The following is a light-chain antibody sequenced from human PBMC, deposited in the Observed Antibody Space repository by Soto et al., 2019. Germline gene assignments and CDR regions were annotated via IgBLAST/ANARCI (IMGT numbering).Light chain of an antibody. CDR1: QSVLYSSNNKNY. CDR2: WAS. CDR3: HQYYHFPHT. V-gene: IGKV4-1*01. Sequence: DIVMTQSPDSLTVSLGERATITCKSSQSVLYSSNNKNYIAWYQQKPGQPPKLLIYWASSREPGVPDRFSGSSSGTDFPLCISSLQSEYVPAYYFHQYYHFPHTFGQRAKLFIK. J-gene: IGKJ2*01.